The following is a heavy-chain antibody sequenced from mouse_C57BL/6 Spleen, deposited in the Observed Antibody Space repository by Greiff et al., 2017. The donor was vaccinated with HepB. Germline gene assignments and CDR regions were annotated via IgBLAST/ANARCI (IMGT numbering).Heavy chain of an antibody. V-gene: IGHV1-39*01. Sequence: EVQRVESGPELVKPGASVKISCKASGYSFTDYNMNWVKQSNGKSLEWIGVINPNYGTTSYNQKFKGKATLTVDQSSSTAYMQLNSLTSEDSAVYYCAMPYGYSPSGYWYLDVWGTGTTVTVSS. CDR2: INPNYGTT. CDR1: GYSFTDYN. D-gene: IGHD2-2*01. CDR3: AMPYGYSPSGYWYLDV. J-gene: IGHJ1*03.